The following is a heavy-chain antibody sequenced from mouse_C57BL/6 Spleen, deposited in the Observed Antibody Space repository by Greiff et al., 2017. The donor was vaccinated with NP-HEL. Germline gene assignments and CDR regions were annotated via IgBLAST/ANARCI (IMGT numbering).Heavy chain of an antibody. Sequence: VKVVESGPELVKPGASVKISCKASGYAFSSSWMNWVKQRPGKGLEWIGRLYPGDGDTNYNGKFKGKATLTADKSSSTAYMQLSSLTSEDSAVYFCARKGPNWEGWYVDVWGTGTTVTVSS. D-gene: IGHD4-1*01. CDR1: GYAFSSSW. V-gene: IGHV1-82*01. J-gene: IGHJ1*03. CDR3: ARKGPNWEGWYVDV. CDR2: LYPGDGDT.